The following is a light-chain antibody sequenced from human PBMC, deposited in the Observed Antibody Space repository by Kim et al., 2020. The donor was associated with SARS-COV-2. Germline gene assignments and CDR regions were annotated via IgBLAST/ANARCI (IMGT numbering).Light chain of an antibody. J-gene: IGKJ1*01. CDR2: GAS. CDR1: QTISSLY. CDR3: HQCDTSPWT. V-gene: IGKV3-20*01. Sequence: PGERVTLPCRASQTISSLYLAWYQHKPGQAPRLLISGASSRAAGIPDRFSGSGSGTDFTLTISRLEPEDFAVYFCHQCDTSPWTFGQGTKVDIK.